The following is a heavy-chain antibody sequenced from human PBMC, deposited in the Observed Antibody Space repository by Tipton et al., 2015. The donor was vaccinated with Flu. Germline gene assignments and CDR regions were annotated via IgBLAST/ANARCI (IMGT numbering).Heavy chain of an antibody. CDR3: VREGNFWGAEAAFDI. Sequence: TLSLTCNVSGSSMSTYYWTWIRQPAGKGLDWIGRIYSSGSANYNTSLESRVTLSIDTSKNQFSLDLISVTAADTAIYYCVREGNFWGAEAAFDIWGQGRMVTVSS. CDR2: IYSSGSA. V-gene: IGHV4-4*07. CDR1: GSSMSTYY. D-gene: IGHD3-3*01. J-gene: IGHJ3*02.